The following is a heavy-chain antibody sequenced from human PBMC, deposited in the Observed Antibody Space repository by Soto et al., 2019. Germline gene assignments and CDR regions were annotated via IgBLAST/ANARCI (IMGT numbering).Heavy chain of an antibody. CDR1: GFTFSSYS. CDR2: ISSGSNTI. Sequence: EVQLVESGGGLVQPGGSLRLSCAASGFTFSSYSMNWVRQAPGKGLEWVSYISSGSNTIYYADSVKGRFTISRDNAKNSRYLQMNSLRDEDTAVYSCARVGYSCPFDYWGQGTLLTVSS. V-gene: IGHV3-48*02. D-gene: IGHD5-18*01. CDR3: ARVGYSCPFDY. J-gene: IGHJ4*02.